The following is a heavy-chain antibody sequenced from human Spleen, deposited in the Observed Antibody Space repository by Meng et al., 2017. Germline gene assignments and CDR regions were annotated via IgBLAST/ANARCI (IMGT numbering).Heavy chain of an antibody. D-gene: IGHD6-13*01. J-gene: IGHJ4*02. CDR1: GGSFSDYY. Sequence: QMQLQQWGAGILTPSETLSLTCVVSGGSFSDYYWSWIRQPPGKGLEWIGEINHSGSTNYNPSLESRATISVDTSQNNLSLKLSSVTAADSAVYYCARGRRTTYIAAAGGWSDYWGQGTLVTVSS. CDR2: INHSGST. CDR3: ARGRRTTYIAAAGGWSDY. V-gene: IGHV4-34*01.